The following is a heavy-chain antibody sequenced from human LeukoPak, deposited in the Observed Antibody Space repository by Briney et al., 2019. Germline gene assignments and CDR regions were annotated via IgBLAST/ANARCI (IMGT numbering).Heavy chain of an antibody. CDR2: INSDGSST. CDR3: ARPTTVTIHYYGMDV. D-gene: IGHD4-17*01. Sequence: GGSLRLSCAASGFTFSSYWMHWVRQAPGKGLVWVSRINSDGSSTSYADSVKGRFTISRDNAKNTLYLQMSSLRVEDTAVYYCARPTTVTIHYYGMDVWGQGTTVTVSS. CDR1: GFTFSSYW. V-gene: IGHV3-74*01. J-gene: IGHJ6*02.